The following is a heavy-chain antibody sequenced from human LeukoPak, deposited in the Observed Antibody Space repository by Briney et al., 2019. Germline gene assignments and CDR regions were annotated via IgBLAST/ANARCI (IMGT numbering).Heavy chain of an antibody. D-gene: IGHD3-10*01. Sequence: GGSLRLSCASSGFTVSSSYMSWVRQAPGEGLQWVSVIYSGGATHYADSVKGRFTISRDNSKNTLYLQMNSLRAEDTAVYYCAKGADSGRYPPNPFDYWGQGTLVTVSS. J-gene: IGHJ4*02. CDR2: IYSGGAT. CDR1: GFTVSSSY. V-gene: IGHV3-66*02. CDR3: AKGADSGRYPPNPFDY.